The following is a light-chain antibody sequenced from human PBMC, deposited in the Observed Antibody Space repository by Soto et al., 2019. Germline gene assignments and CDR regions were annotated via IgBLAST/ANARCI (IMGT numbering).Light chain of an antibody. J-gene: IGLJ1*01. Sequence: QSVLTQPPSVSGAPGQSVTISCTGSSSNIGAGYDVHWYQHLPRTAPKLLIYGNTNRPSGVPDRFSGSKSGTSASLAITGLQADDEADYYCSSYTTSSTRVFGTGTKVTVL. CDR2: GNT. CDR3: SSYTTSSTRV. V-gene: IGLV1-40*01. CDR1: SSNIGAGYD.